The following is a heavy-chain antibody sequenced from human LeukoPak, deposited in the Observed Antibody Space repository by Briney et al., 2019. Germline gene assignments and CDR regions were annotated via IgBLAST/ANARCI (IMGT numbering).Heavy chain of an antibody. Sequence: PGGSLRLSCAASGFTFSSYTMSWVRQAPGKGLEWVSVISGIAGTTYYADSVKGLFTLSRDHSKNTLYLQMNSLRAEDTAVYYCAKDRGNVIRDGYTPAFDYWGQGTLVTVSS. D-gene: IGHD5-24*01. CDR2: ISGIAGTT. J-gene: IGHJ4*02. V-gene: IGHV3-23*01. CDR1: GFTFSSYT. CDR3: AKDRGNVIRDGYTPAFDY.